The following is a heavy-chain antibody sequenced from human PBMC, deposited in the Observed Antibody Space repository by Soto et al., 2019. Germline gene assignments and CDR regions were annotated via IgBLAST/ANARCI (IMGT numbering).Heavy chain of an antibody. CDR2: ISYDGSNK. V-gene: IGHV3-30*18. CDR3: AKARRDDYYYGMDV. J-gene: IGHJ6*02. Sequence: VQLLESGGGLVQPGGSLRLSCAASGFTFSSYGMHWVRQAPGKGLEWVAVISYDGSNKYYADSVKGRFTISRDNSKNTLYLQMNSLRAEDTAVYYCAKARRDDYYYGMDVWGQGTTVTVSS. CDR1: GFTFSSYG.